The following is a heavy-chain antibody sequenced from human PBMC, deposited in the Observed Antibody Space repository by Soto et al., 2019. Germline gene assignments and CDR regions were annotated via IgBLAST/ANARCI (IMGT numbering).Heavy chain of an antibody. J-gene: IGHJ4*02. CDR2: IYYIGTT. CDR1: GGSITSSRYY. Sequence: PSETLSLTCTVSGGSITSSRYYWGWIRQSPGKGLEWIGSIYYIGTTYYSPSLKSRVTISVDTSKNQFSLKLNSVTAADTAVYYCARHLDNGTYLFDYWGQGTLVTVSS. CDR3: ARHLDNGTYLFDY. V-gene: IGHV4-39*01. D-gene: IGHD1-26*01.